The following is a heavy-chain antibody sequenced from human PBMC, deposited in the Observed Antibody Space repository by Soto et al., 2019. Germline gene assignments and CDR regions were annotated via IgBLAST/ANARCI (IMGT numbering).Heavy chain of an antibody. J-gene: IGHJ4*02. CDR2: ISSSSSYI. CDR3: AREFGPIMITFGGVIERDY. D-gene: IGHD3-16*02. V-gene: IGHV3-21*01. CDR1: GFTFSSYS. Sequence: LRLSCAASGFTFSSYSMNWVRQAPGKGLEWVSSISSSSSYIYYADSVKGRFTISRDNAKNSLYLQMNSLRAEDTAVYYCAREFGPIMITFGGVIERDYWGQGTLVTVSS.